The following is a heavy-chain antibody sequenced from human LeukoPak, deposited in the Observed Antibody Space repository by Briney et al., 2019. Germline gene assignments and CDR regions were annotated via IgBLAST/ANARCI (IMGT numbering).Heavy chain of an antibody. J-gene: IGHJ4*02. CDR1: GFTFSSYA. Sequence: GGSLRLSCAASGFTFSSYAMSWVRHAPGKGLGWVSAISGSGGTTYYADSVKGRSTISRDNSKNTLYLHMNSLRAEDTAVYYCAKVADYCSSTSCYMGYWGQGTLVTVSS. D-gene: IGHD2-2*02. CDR3: AKVADYCSSTSCYMGY. V-gene: IGHV3-23*01. CDR2: ISGSGGTT.